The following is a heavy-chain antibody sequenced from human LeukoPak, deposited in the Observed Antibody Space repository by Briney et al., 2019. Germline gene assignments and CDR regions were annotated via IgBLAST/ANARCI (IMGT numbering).Heavy chain of an antibody. CDR1: GFTFSSYA. J-gene: IGHJ3*02. CDR3: AKPTCSSTSCYSRMDAYDI. V-gene: IGHV3-23*01. Sequence: GGSLRLSCAASGFTFSSYAMSWVRQAPGKGLEWVSAISGSGGSTYYADSVKGRFTISRDNSKNTLYLQMNSLRAEDTAVYYCAKPTCSSTSCYSRMDAYDIWGQGTMVTVSS. D-gene: IGHD2-2*01. CDR2: ISGSGGST.